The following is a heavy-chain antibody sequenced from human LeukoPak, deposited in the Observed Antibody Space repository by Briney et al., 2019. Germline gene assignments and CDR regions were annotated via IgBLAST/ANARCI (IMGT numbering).Heavy chain of an antibody. J-gene: IGHJ3*02. Sequence: PSQTLSLTCTVSGGSISSGSYYWSWIRQPAGKGLEWIGRIYTSGSTNYNPSLKSRVTISVDTSKNQFSLKLSSVTAADTAVYYCARQRGCSGGSCYEGVAFDIWGQGTMVTVSS. CDR3: ARQRGCSGGSCYEGVAFDI. D-gene: IGHD2-15*01. V-gene: IGHV4-61*02. CDR2: IYTSGST. CDR1: GGSISSGSYY.